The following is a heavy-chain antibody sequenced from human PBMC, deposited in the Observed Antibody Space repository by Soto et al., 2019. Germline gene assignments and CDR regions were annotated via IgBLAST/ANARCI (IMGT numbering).Heavy chain of an antibody. V-gene: IGHV4-31*03. CDR2: IYYSGST. D-gene: IGHD6-13*01. J-gene: IGHJ5*02. CDR3: AREHSSSWYGNNWFDP. CDR1: GGSISSGGYY. Sequence: LSLTCTVSGGSISSGGYYWSWIRQHPGKGLEWIGYIYYSGSTYYNPSLKSRVTISVDTSKNQFSLKLSSVTAADTAVYYCAREHSSSWYGNNWFDPWGQGTLVTVSS.